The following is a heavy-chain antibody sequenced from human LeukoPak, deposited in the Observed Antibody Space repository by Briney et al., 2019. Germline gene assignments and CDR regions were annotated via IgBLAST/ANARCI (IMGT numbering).Heavy chain of an antibody. J-gene: IGHJ3*02. CDR2: IYYIGST. V-gene: IGHV4-59*01. D-gene: IGHD3-3*01. Sequence: SQTLSLTCDVSGASIRSYYWNWISQHPGNGLERIGYIYYIGSTNYNPSLKSRVIISLDTSKTPFSLKLSSVTAADTAVYYCARLVGSEYDFDTFDIWGQGTMVTVSS. CDR1: GASIRSYY. CDR3: ARLVGSEYDFDTFDI.